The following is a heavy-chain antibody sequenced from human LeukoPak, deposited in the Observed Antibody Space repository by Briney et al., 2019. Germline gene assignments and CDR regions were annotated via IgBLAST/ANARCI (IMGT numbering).Heavy chain of an antibody. CDR1: GYTFIDYY. CDR3: ARGTSWGHY. V-gene: IGHV1-2*02. D-gene: IGHD3-16*01. CDR2: VNPNRGDT. Sequence: GASVKVSCKASGYTFIDYYIHWARQAPGQGLEWMGWVNPNRGDTNYAQKFQGRVTMTTNTSISTAYMDLTRVTSGDTAVYYCARGTSWGHYWGQGTLLTVSS. J-gene: IGHJ4*02.